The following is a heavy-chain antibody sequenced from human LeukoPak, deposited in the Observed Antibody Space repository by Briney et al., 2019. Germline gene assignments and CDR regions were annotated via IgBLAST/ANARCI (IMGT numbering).Heavy chain of an antibody. D-gene: IGHD3-16*02. CDR1: GGSISSSSYY. CDR2: IYYSGST. Sequence: SETLSLTCTVSGGSISSSSYYWGWIRQPPGKGLEWIGSIYYSGSTYYNPSLKSRVTISVDTSKNQFSLKLSSVTAADTAVYYCARDAITFGGVIVHAFDIWGQGTMVTVSS. J-gene: IGHJ3*02. CDR3: ARDAITFGGVIVHAFDI. V-gene: IGHV4-39*07.